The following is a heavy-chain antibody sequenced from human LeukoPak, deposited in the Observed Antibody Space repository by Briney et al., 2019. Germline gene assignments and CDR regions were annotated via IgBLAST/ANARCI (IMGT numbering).Heavy chain of an antibody. CDR1: GITFGSYW. D-gene: IGHD6-19*01. V-gene: IGHV3-7*05. CDR2: IKPDGSEK. CDR3: ARGRMAVAGSYEY. J-gene: IGHJ4*02. Sequence: PGGSLRLSCAASGITFGSYWMTWVRQAPGKGPECVANIKPDGSEKHHVDSVEGRFTISRDNAKNSLFLEMNSLRAEDTAVYYCARGRMAVAGSYEYWGQGTLVTVSS.